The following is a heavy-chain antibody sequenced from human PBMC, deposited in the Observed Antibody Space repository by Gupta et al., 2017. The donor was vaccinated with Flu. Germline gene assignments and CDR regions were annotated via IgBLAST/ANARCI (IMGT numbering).Heavy chain of an antibody. D-gene: IGHD2-15*01. CDR2: IYYSGST. CDR1: GGSISSGGYY. V-gene: IGHV4-31*03. J-gene: IGHJ6*02. Sequence: QVQLQESGPGLVKPSQTLSLTCTVSGGSISSGGYYWSWIRQHPGTGLEWIGYIYYSGSTYYNPSLKSRVTISVDTSKNQFSLKLSSVTAADTAVYYCARDWISCSGGSCYYYYGMDVWGQGTTVTVSS. CDR3: ARDWISCSGGSCYYYYGMDV.